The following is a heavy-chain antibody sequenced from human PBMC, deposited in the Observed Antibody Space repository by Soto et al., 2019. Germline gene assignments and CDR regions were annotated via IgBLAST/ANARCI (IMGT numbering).Heavy chain of an antibody. CDR1: GYTFTSYG. D-gene: IGHD6-13*01. CDR2: ISAYNGNT. J-gene: IGHJ6*02. Sequence: ASVKVSCKASGYTFTSYGISWVRQAPGQGLEWMGWISAYNGNTNYAQKLQGRVTMTTDTSTSTAYMELRSLRSDDTAVYYCARATGYSSSWYSLYYYYYYGMDVWGQGTTVTVS. CDR3: ARATGYSSSWYSLYYYYYYGMDV. V-gene: IGHV1-18*04.